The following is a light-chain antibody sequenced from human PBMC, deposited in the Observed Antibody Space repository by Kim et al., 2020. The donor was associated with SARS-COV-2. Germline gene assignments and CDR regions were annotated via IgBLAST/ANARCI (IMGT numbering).Light chain of an antibody. V-gene: IGKV1-5*01. J-gene: IGKJ5*01. CDR1: QSISSW. Sequence: ASVGDRVTITCRASQSISSWLAWYQQNPGKAPKLLIYDASSLESGVPSRFSGSGSGTEFTLTISSLQPDDFATYYCQQYNSYSITFGQGTRLEIK. CDR2: DAS. CDR3: QQYNSYSIT.